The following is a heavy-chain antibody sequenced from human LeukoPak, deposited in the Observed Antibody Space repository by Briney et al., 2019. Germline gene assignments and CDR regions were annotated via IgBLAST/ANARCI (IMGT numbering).Heavy chain of an antibody. CDR2: ISYDGSNK. V-gene: IGHV3-30-3*01. J-gene: IGHJ4*02. CDR1: GFTFSSYA. Sequence: PGRSLRLSCAASGFTFSSYAMHWVRQAPGKGLEWVAVISYDGSNKYYADSVKGRFTISRDNSKNTLYLQMNSLRAEDTAVYYCARDFGRPANIVGTHFDYWGQGTLVTVSS. D-gene: IGHD1-26*01. CDR3: ARDFGRPANIVGTHFDY.